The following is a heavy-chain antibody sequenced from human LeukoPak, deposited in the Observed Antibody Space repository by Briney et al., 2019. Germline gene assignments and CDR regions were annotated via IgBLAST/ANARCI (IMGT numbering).Heavy chain of an antibody. Sequence: GGSLRLSCAASGFTFSSYAMSWVRQAPGKGLGWVSAISGSGGSTYYADSVKGRFTISRDNSKNTLYLQMNSLRAEDTAVYYCAKVRGYGSGSYDYWGQGTLVTVSS. CDR2: ISGSGGST. V-gene: IGHV3-23*01. CDR3: AKVRGYGSGSYDY. J-gene: IGHJ4*02. D-gene: IGHD3-10*01. CDR1: GFTFSSYA.